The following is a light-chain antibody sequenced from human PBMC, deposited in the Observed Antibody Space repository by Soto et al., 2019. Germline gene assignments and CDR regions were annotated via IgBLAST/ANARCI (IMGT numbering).Light chain of an antibody. CDR3: QHYVKSSPQFT. CDR1: QSVSNNY. V-gene: IGKV3-20*01. Sequence: EIVLTQSPGTLSLSPGERATLSCTASQSVSNNYLAWYQQKPGQAPRLLIYGASASATGVPDRFSVSGSETDCTLTISRLEPEDFAMYYWQHYVKSSPQFTSGTGTKVDI. CDR2: GAS. J-gene: IGKJ3*01.